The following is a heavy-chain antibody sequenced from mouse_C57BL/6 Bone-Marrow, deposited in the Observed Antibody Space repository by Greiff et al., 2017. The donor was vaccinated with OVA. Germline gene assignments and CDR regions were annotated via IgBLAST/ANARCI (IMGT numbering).Heavy chain of an antibody. CDR2: IYPGDGDT. D-gene: IGHD2-4*01. V-gene: IGHV1-82*01. J-gene: IGHJ2*01. CDR1: GYAFSSSW. Sequence: VQGVESGPELVKPGASVKISCKASGYAFSSSWMNWVKQRPGKGLEWIGRIYPGDGDTNYNGKFKGKATLTADKSSSTAYMQLSSLRSEDSAVYFCAIFDYDGDYWGQGTTLTVSS. CDR3: AIFDYDGDY.